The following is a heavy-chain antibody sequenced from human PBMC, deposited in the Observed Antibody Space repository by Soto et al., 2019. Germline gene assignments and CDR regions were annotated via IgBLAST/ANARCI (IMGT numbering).Heavy chain of an antibody. CDR1: GYTFTSYG. D-gene: IGHD2-2*01. CDR3: ARVGLGYCSSTSCFSGSEYYYYGMDV. CDR2: ISAYNGNT. V-gene: IGHV1-18*04. J-gene: IGHJ6*02. Sequence: ASVKVSCKASGYTFTSYGISWVRQAPGQGLEWMGWISAYNGNTNYAQKLQGRVTTTTDTSTSTAYMELRSLRSDDTAVYYCARVGLGYCSSTSCFSGSEYYYYGMDVWGQGTTVTVSS.